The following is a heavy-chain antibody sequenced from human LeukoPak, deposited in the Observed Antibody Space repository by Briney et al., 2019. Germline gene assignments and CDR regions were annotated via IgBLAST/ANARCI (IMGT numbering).Heavy chain of an antibody. CDR3: AREPRDYYESSGHDAFDI. D-gene: IGHD3-22*01. Sequence: PSETLSLTCTVSGGSISSYYWSWIRQPAGKGLEWIGRIYTSGSTNYNPSLKSRVTMSVDTSKNQFSLKLSSVTAADTAVYYCAREPRDYYESSGHDAFDIWGQGTMVTVSS. V-gene: IGHV4-4*07. CDR1: GGSISSYY. CDR2: IYTSGST. J-gene: IGHJ3*02.